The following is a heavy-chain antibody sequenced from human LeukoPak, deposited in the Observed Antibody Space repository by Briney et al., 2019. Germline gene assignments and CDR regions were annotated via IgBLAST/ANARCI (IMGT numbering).Heavy chain of an antibody. CDR1: GFTFSSYS. CDR2: ISSSSSYI. CDR3: AKDSSYGEVVAPYYYYGMDV. V-gene: IGHV3-21*01. Sequence: GGSLRLSCAASGFTFSSYSMNWVRQAPGKGLEWVSSISSSSSYIYYADSVKGRFTISRDNSKNTLYLQMNSLRAEDTAVYYCAKDSSYGEVVAPYYYYGMDVWGQGTTVTVSS. D-gene: IGHD2-15*01. J-gene: IGHJ6*02.